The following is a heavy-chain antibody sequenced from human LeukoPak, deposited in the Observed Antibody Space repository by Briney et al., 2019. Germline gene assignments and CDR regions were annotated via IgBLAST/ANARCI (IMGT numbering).Heavy chain of an antibody. CDR1: GYSFPNYW. D-gene: IGHD2-2*02. Sequence: GESLKISCKGSGYSFPNYWIGWVRQMPGKGLVWMGIIYPGDSHTRYSPSFQDQVTISVDKSISTAYLQWSSLKASDTAMYYCARGPYAYTSSATLGSYNWFDPWGQGSLVTVSS. CDR3: ARGPYAYTSSATLGSYNWFDP. V-gene: IGHV5-51*01. CDR2: IYPGDSHT. J-gene: IGHJ5*02.